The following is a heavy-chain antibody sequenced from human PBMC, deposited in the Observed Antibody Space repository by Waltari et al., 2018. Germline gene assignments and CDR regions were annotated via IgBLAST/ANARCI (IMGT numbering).Heavy chain of an antibody. J-gene: IGHJ4*02. V-gene: IGHV1-2*02. CDR2: IKPTNCAT. CDR3: ARGGGYTISEPGDF. D-gene: IGHD2-15*01. CDR1: GSTFTAFY. Sequence: QPQPVQLGAEGKKPGATVKASCKPPGSTFTAFYMHWVRQGPGQGLEWMGWIKPTNCATGYAQKFQGRVTMARDTSIRAAYMELKSLGYDDTAVYFCARGGGYTISEPGDFWGQGTLVTVSS.